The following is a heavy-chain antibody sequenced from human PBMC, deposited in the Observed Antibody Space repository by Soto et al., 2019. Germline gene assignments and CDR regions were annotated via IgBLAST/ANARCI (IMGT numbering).Heavy chain of an antibody. V-gene: IGHV3-11*01. CDR1: GFTFSDYY. J-gene: IGHJ4*02. CDR2: ISNSGNTI. Sequence: QVQLVESGGGLVKPGGSLRLSCAASGFTFSDYYRSWIRQAPGKGLEWVSYISNSGNTIYSADSVKGRFTISRDNAKNSLYLQMYSLRAEDTAVYYCASQTGTPSGDYWGQGTLVTVSS. CDR3: ASQTGTPSGDY. D-gene: IGHD1-7*01.